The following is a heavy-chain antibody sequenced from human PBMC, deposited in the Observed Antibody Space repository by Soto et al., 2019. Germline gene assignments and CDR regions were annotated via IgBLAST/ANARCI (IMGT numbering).Heavy chain of an antibody. Sequence: EVQLVESGGGLVQPGRSLRLSCAASGFTFDDYAMHWVRQAPGKGLEWVSGISWNSGSIGYADSVKGRFSISSDNAKNALYLQMNSLRAEDTALYYCAKDRDIVATIGTDAFDIWGQGTMVTVS. CDR2: ISWNSGSI. J-gene: IGHJ3*02. CDR1: GFTFDDYA. CDR3: AKDRDIVATIGTDAFDI. D-gene: IGHD5-12*01. V-gene: IGHV3-9*01.